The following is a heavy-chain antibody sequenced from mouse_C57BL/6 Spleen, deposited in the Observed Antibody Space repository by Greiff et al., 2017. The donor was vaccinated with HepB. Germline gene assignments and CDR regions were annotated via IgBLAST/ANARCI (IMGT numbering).Heavy chain of an antibody. CDR2: IRSKSNNYAT. CDR3: VREGWLLHWYFDV. D-gene: IGHD2-3*01. J-gene: IGHJ1*03. CDR1: GFSFNTYA. V-gene: IGHV10-1*01. Sequence: EVQLVESGGGLVQPKGSLKLSCAASGFSFNTYAMNWVRQAPGKGLEWVARIRSKSNNYATYYADSVKDRFTISRDDSESMLYLQMNNLKTEDTAMYYCVREGWLLHWYFDVWGTGTTVTVSS.